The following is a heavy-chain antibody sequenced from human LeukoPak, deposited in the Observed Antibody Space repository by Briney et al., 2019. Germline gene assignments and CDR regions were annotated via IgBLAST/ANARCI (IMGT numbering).Heavy chain of an antibody. V-gene: IGHV1-2*02. CDR2: INPNSGGT. D-gene: IGHD4-17*01. CDR3: ARDQEVGDYPRVMGY. Sequence: ASVKVSCKASGYTFTGYYMHWVRQAPGQGLEWMGWINPNSGGTNYAQKFQGRVTMTRDTSISTAYMELSRPRSDDTAVYYCARDQEVGDYPRVMGYWGQGTLVTVSS. J-gene: IGHJ4*02. CDR1: GYTFTGYY.